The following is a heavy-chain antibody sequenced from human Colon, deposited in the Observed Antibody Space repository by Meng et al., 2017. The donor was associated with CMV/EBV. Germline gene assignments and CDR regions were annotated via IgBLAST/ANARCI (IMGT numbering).Heavy chain of an antibody. J-gene: IGHJ5*02. CDR2: ISYDGSNK. Sequence: GESLKISCAASGFTFSNYGMSWVRQAPGKGLEWVAVISYDGSNKYYADSVKGRFTISRDNSKNTLYLQMNSLRAEDTAVYYCARERYSYGSNWFDPWGQGTLVTVSS. CDR3: ARERYSYGSNWFDP. CDR1: GFTFSNYG. V-gene: IGHV3-30*03. D-gene: IGHD5-18*01.